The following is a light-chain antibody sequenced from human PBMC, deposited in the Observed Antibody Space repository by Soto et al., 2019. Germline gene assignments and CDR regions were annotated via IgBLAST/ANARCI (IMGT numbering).Light chain of an antibody. CDR1: KLGDKY. CDR3: QAWDISTLVV. V-gene: IGLV3-1*01. J-gene: IGLJ2*01. CDR2: QDT. Sequence: SYELTQPPSVSVSPGQTASITCSADKLGDKYVSWYQQKPGQSPILVIYQDTKRPSGIPERFSGSNSENTATLTISGTQTMDEADYYCQAWDISTLVVFGGGTKLTVL.